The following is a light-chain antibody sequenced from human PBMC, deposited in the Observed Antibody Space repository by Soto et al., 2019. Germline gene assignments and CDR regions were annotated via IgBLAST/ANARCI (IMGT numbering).Light chain of an antibody. Sequence: TQAPATLSVSPGVRATLCCRASQSVSSNLAWYQQKPGQAPRLLIYGASTRATGIPARFSGSGSGTEFTLAISSLQSEDFAVYYCQQYNNWPLTVGGGTKVDIK. J-gene: IGKJ4*01. CDR1: QSVSSN. CDR3: QQYNNWPLT. CDR2: GAS. V-gene: IGKV3-15*01.